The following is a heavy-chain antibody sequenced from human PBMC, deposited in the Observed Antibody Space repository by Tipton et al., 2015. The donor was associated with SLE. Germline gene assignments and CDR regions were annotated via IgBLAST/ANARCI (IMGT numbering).Heavy chain of an antibody. CDR2: INHSGST. CDR1: GGSFSGYY. J-gene: IGHJ6*02. D-gene: IGHD3-16*01. V-gene: IGHV4-34*01. CDR3: ARQRLRLLSPLDS. Sequence: TLSLTCAVYGGSFSGYYWSWIRQPPGKGLEWIGEINHSGSTNYNPSLKSRVTISVDTSKNQFSLKLSSVTAADTAVDYCARQRLRLLSPLDSWGQGTTVTVSS.